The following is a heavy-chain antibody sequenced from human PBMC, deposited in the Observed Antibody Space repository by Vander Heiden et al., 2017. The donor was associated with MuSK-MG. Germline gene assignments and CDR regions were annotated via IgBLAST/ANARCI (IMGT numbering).Heavy chain of an antibody. D-gene: IGHD5-12*01. Sequence: EVQLLESGGHLVQPGGSLRLSCAASGFTFRSFAMSWVRQGPGKGLEWVSAISGGGTNTHYADSVKGRFTISRDTSKNTLYLQMNSLRAEDTAVYYCAKESGGYALRRGLLDYWGQGTLVIVS. CDR2: ISGGGTNT. CDR3: AKESGGYALRRGLLDY. V-gene: IGHV3-23*01. J-gene: IGHJ4*02. CDR1: GFTFRSFA.